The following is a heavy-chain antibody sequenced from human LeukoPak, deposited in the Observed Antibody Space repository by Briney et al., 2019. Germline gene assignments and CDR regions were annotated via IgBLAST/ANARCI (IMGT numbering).Heavy chain of an antibody. J-gene: IGHJ4*02. CDR3: ARKRNRGTFDY. Sequence: SETLSLTCTVSGGSISSYYWNWIRQPAGKKLEWIGRIYSSGSTNYNPSLQSRVTISADTSKNQVSLRLTSVTAADTAVYYCARKRNRGTFDYWGQGTLVTVSS. D-gene: IGHD1-14*01. CDR2: IYSSGST. V-gene: IGHV4-4*07. CDR1: GGSISSYY.